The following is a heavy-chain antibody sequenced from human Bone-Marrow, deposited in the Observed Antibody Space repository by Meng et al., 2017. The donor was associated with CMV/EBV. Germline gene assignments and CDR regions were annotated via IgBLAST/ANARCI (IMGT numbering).Heavy chain of an antibody. Sequence: LRLSCAISGDSVSSNSAAWNWIRQSPSRGLEWLGRTYYRSKWYNDYAVSGKSRITINPDTSKNQFSLQLNSVTPEDTAVYYCARTGGDIVVVPAGIADAFDIWGQGTMVT. D-gene: IGHD2-2*01. J-gene: IGHJ3*02. CDR3: ARTGGDIVVVPAGIADAFDI. CDR1: GDSVSSNSAA. V-gene: IGHV6-1*01. CDR2: TYYRSKWYN.